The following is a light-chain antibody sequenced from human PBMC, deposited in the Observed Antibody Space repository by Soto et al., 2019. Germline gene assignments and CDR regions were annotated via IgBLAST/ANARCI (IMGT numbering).Light chain of an antibody. CDR3: QQSFTSPYT. CDR1: QSVSSSY. V-gene: IGKV3-20*01. CDR2: GAS. J-gene: IGKJ2*01. Sequence: EIVLTQSPGTLSLSPGERATLSCRASQSVSSSYLAWYQQKPGQAPRLLIYGASSRATGIAARFSGSGSGTDFTLTISRLEPEDFAVYYCQQSFTSPYTFGQGTKVDIK.